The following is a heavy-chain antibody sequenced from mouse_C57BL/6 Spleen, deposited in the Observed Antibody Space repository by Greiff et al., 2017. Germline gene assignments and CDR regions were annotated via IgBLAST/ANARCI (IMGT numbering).Heavy chain of an antibody. CDR1: GYTFTSYS. J-gene: IGHJ2*01. Sequence: QVHVKQSGAELARPGASVKMSCKASGYTFTSYSMHWVKQRPGQGLEWIGYINPSSGYTKYNQKFKDKATLTADKSSSTAYMQLSSLTSEDSAVYDCAIITTVVAPFDYWGQGTTLTVSS. CDR3: AIITTVVAPFDY. CDR2: INPSSGYT. D-gene: IGHD1-1*01. V-gene: IGHV1-4*01.